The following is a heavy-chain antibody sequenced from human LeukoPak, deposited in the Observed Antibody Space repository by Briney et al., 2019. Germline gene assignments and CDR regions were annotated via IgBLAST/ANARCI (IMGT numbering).Heavy chain of an antibody. J-gene: IGHJ4*02. CDR3: ARGMSATSGYLELEY. CDR2: ISGSGGKT. CDR1: GFTFSSYA. D-gene: IGHD3-22*01. V-gene: IGHV3-23*01. Sequence: GGSLRLSCAASGFTFSSYAMSWVRQSPGKGLEWVSAISGSGGKTYSADSVKGRCTISRDNSLQTLFLHMNSLRAEDTAVYYCARGMSATSGYLELEYWGQGALVTVST.